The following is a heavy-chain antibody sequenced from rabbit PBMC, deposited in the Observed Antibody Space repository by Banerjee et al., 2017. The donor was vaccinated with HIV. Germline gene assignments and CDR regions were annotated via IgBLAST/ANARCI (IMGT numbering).Heavy chain of an antibody. Sequence: QEQLEESGGGLVKPEASLTLTCTASGFSFSSNYYMCWVRQAPGKGLEWIACIGAGSSGSTYYASWAEGRFTISKTSSTTVTLQMTSLTAADTATYFCASGYSDVYFNLWGQGTLVTVS. J-gene: IGHJ4*01. CDR3: ASGYSDVYFNL. D-gene: IGHD1-1*01. CDR1: GFSFSSNYY. V-gene: IGHV1S45*01. CDR2: IGAGSSGST.